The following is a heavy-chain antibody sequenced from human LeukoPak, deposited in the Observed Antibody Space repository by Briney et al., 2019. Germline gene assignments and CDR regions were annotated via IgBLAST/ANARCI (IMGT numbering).Heavy chain of an antibody. Sequence: PGGSLRLSCAASGFTFSSYGMHWVRQAPGKGLEWVAVISYDGSNKYYADSVKGRFTISRDNSKNTLYLQMNSLRAEDTALYYCARDLQGILINSYGCYFDYWGQGTLVTVSS. J-gene: IGHJ4*02. CDR1: GFTFSSYG. CDR2: ISYDGSNK. CDR3: ARDLQGILINSYGCYFDY. D-gene: IGHD5-18*01. V-gene: IGHV3-30*03.